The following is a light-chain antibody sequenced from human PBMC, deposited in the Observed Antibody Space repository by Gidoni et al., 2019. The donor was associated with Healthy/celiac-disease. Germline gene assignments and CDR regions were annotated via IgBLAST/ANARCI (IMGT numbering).Light chain of an antibody. Sequence: IQLTQSPSFLSASVGDRLTITCRASQGISSYLAWYQQKPGKAPKLLIYAASTLQSGVPSRFSGSGSGTEFTLTISSLQPEDFATDYCQQLNSYPRFTFGHGTKVDIK. CDR1: QGISSY. CDR3: QQLNSYPRFT. J-gene: IGKJ3*01. CDR2: AAS. V-gene: IGKV1-9*01.